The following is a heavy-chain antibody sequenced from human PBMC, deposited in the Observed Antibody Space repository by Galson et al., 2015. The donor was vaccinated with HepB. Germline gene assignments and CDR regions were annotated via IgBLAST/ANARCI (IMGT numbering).Heavy chain of an antibody. CDR2: IKSKTDGGTT. Sequence: SLRLSCAASGFTFSNAWMSWVRQAPGKGLEWVGRIKSKTDGGTTDYAAPVKGRFTISRDDSKNTLYLQMNSLKTEDTAVYYCTTDAHYYDSSGYYYVPGLWGQGTLVTVSS. D-gene: IGHD3-22*01. V-gene: IGHV3-15*01. CDR3: TTDAHYYDSSGYYYVPGL. J-gene: IGHJ4*02. CDR1: GFTFSNAW.